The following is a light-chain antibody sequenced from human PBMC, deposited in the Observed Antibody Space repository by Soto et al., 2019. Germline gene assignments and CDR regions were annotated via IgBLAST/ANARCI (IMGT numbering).Light chain of an antibody. CDR1: SSNIGSNT. V-gene: IGLV1-44*01. CDR3: AAWDDSLNGPYV. Sequence: QSVLTQPPSASRTPGQRLTISCSGSSSNIGSNTVNWYQQLPGTAPKLLIYSNNQRPSGVPDRFSGSKSGTSASLAISGLQSEDEADYYCAAWDDSLNGPYVFGTGTKLTVL. J-gene: IGLJ1*01. CDR2: SNN.